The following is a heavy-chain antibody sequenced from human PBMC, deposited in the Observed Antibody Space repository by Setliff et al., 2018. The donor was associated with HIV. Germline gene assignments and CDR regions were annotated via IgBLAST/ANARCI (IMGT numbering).Heavy chain of an antibody. V-gene: IGHV3-23*03. Sequence: PGGSLRLSCAASGFTFSSFAMTWVRQAPGKGLEWVSIIYTDDSNTYYAESVKGRFTISRDNSKNTLYLQMNSLRAEDTALYYCAKDYTPTFWEYNWFDVWGQGTLVTVSS. D-gene: IGHD3-3*01. J-gene: IGHJ5*02. CDR2: IYTDDSNT. CDR3: AKDYTPTFWEYNWFDV. CDR1: GFTFSSFA.